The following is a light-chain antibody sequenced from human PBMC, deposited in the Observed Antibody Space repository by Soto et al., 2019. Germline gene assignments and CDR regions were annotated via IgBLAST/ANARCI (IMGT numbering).Light chain of an antibody. CDR2: DAS. Sequence: DIQLTQSPSVLSASVGDTVTINCRASQALSNYLAWYQQKTGKAPNILIYDASTLHSGVPSRFRGSGSGTDFTLTISGLQPEDFATYYCQQLSSSPSTFGGGTKVDIK. CDR3: QQLSSSPST. V-gene: IGKV1-9*01. CDR1: QALSNY. J-gene: IGKJ4*01.